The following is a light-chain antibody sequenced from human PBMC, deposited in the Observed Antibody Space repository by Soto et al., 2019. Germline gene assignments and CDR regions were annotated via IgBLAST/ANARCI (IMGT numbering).Light chain of an antibody. CDR2: EVS. CDR3: SSYAGSNIVV. V-gene: IGLV2-8*01. J-gene: IGLJ2*01. Sequence: QYALTQPPSASGSPGQSVTISCTGTSSDVGGYNFVSWYEQHPVKAPKLMIYEVSERPSGVPDRFSGSNSGNTASLTDSGLQAEDEADYYCSSYAGSNIVVFGGGTKLTVL. CDR1: SSDVGGYNF.